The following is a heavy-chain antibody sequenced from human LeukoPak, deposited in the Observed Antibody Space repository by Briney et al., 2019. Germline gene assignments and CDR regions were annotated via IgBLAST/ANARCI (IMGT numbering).Heavy chain of an antibody. Sequence: GGSLRLSCAASGFTFSSYSMTWVRQAPGKGLEWVSSISSSSYIYYADSVKGRFTISRDNAKNSLYLQMNSLRAEDTAVYYCARDLTRVNTYDSRDFDYWGQGTLVTVSS. CDR1: GFTFSSYS. CDR3: ARDLTRVNTYDSRDFDY. D-gene: IGHD3-22*01. CDR2: ISSSSYI. V-gene: IGHV3-21*01. J-gene: IGHJ4*02.